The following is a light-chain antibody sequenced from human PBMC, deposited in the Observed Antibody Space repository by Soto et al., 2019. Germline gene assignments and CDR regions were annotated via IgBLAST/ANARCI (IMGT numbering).Light chain of an antibody. CDR2: DNN. CDR3: GTWDSSLSPV. J-gene: IGLJ2*01. Sequence: QSVLTQPPSVSAAPGQKVTISCSGSSSNIGNNYVSWYQQLPGTAPKLLIYDNNNRPSGIPDRFSGSKSGTSATLGITGLQTGDEADYYCGTWDSSLSPVFGGGTKLTVL. V-gene: IGLV1-51*01. CDR1: SSNIGNNY.